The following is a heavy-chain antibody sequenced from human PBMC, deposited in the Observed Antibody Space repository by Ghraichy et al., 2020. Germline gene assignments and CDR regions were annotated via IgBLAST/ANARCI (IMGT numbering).Heavy chain of an antibody. CDR2: INHSGST. Sequence: SETLSLTCAVYGGSFSGYYWSWIRQPPGKGLEWIGEINHSGSTNYNPSLKSRVTISVDTSKNQFSLKLSSATAADTAVYYCARKLTGYYNWFDPWGQGTLFTVSS. CDR3: ARKLTGYYNWFDP. J-gene: IGHJ5*02. D-gene: IGHD3-9*01. V-gene: IGHV4-34*01. CDR1: GGSFSGYY.